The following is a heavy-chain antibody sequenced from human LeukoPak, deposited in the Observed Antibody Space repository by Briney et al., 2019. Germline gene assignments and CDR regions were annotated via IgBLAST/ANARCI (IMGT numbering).Heavy chain of an antibody. CDR3: AKNRGANYYNYHMDV. CDR2: IGGGGRDT. J-gene: IGHJ6*03. Sequence: GGSLRLSCAASGFTFSTYAMSWVRQAPGKGLEWLSTIGGGGRDTFYADSVKGRFTVSRDNSKNTLYLQMSSLRAEDTAVYFCAKNRGANYYNYHMDVWGKGTTVTVSS. D-gene: IGHD4/OR15-4a*01. CDR1: GFTFSTYA. V-gene: IGHV3-23*01.